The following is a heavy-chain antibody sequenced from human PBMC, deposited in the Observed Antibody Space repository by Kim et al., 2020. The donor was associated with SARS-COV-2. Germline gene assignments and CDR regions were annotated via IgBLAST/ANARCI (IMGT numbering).Heavy chain of an antibody. CDR2: I. Sequence: ICYLDSVKGRFTISRDTAKNSVYLQMNSLRGEESGVYYCVRGTQTPGLDYWGLGTLVTISS. CDR3: VRGTQTPGLDY. J-gene: IGHJ4*02. V-gene: IGHV3-7*04.